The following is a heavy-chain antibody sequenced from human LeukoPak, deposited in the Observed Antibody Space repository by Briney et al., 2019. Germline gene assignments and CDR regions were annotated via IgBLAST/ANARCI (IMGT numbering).Heavy chain of an antibody. Sequence: GGSLRLSCAASGFTFSNYWMHWVRQSPGQGPVWISRVNSDGSSTSYADSVKGRFTISRDNAKNTVYLQMNTLRAEDTAVYYCAQQSPWGSPDYWGQGTLVTVSS. CDR3: AQQSPWGSPDY. D-gene: IGHD7-27*01. J-gene: IGHJ4*02. CDR2: VNSDGSST. V-gene: IGHV3-74*01. CDR1: GFTFSNYW.